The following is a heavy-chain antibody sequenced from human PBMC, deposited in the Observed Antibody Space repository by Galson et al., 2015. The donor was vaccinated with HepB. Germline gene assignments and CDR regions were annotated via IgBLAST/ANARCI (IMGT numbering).Heavy chain of an antibody. CDR1: GFTFSSYG. D-gene: IGHD4-11*01. V-gene: IGHV3-30*18. Sequence: SLRLSCAASGFTFSSYGMHWVRQAPGKGLEWVAVISYDGSNKYYADSVKGRFTISRDNSKNTLYLQMNSLRAEDTAVYYCAKDPSDYSNYEVVDPWGQGTLVTVSS. CDR2: ISYDGSNK. J-gene: IGHJ5*02. CDR3: AKDPSDYSNYEVVDP.